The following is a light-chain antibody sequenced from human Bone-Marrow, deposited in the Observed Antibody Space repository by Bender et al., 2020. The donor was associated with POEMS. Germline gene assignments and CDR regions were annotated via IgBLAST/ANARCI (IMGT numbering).Light chain of an antibody. J-gene: IGLJ1*01. CDR1: NLGDKF. CDR3: QVWDNISDHYV. Sequence: SYDLTQSPSVSVSPGQTAIITCSGDNLGDKFACWYQQKPGQSPVLVIYQDSRRPSGIPERFSGSNSGNTATLTISRVEAGDEADYYCQVWDNISDHYVFGRGTKVTVL. V-gene: IGLV3-1*01. CDR2: QDS.